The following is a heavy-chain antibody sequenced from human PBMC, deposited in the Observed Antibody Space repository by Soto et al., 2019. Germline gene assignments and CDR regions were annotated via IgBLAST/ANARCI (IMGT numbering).Heavy chain of an antibody. D-gene: IGHD1-26*01. CDR2: IWYDGSNK. CDR1: GFSFSSYG. V-gene: IGHV3-33*01. Sequence: QVQLVESGGGVVQPGRSLRLSCAASGFSFSSYGMHWVRQAPGKGLEWVAVIWYDGSNKYYADSMKGRFTISRDNSKNTLYLQMNSLRAEDTAVYYCARDGSGGLDYWGQGTLVTVSS. J-gene: IGHJ4*02. CDR3: ARDGSGGLDY.